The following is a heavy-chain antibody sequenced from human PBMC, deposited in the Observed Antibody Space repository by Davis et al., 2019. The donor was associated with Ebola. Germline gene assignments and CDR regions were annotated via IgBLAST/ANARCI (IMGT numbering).Heavy chain of an antibody. V-gene: IGHV5-51*01. Sequence: GESLKISCKASGYSFSTYWIGWVRQKPGKGLEWMGIIYPGDSDTRYSPSFQGQVTISADKSISTAYLQWSSLKASDTAMYFCARRHCTGTSCYVDYWGQGTLVTVSS. CDR1: GYSFSTYW. CDR2: IYPGDSDT. CDR3: ARRHCTGTSCYVDY. J-gene: IGHJ4*02. D-gene: IGHD2-2*01.